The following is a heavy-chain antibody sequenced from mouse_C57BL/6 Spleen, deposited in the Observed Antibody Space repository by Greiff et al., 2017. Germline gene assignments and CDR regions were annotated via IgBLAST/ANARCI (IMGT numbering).Heavy chain of an antibody. CDR2: INPGSGGT. Sequence: VQLQQSGAELVRPGTSVKVSCKASGYAFTNYLIEWVKQRPGQGLEWIGVINPGSGGTNYNEKFKGKATLTADKSSSTAYMQLSSLTSEYSAVYFCARRLSTIVTDYAMDYWGQGTSVTVSS. D-gene: IGHD2-5*01. J-gene: IGHJ4*01. CDR3: ARRLSTIVTDYAMDY. CDR1: GYAFTNYL. V-gene: IGHV1-54*01.